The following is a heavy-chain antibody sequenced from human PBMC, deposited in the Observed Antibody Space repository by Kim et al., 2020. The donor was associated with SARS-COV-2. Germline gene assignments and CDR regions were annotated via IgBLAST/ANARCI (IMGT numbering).Heavy chain of an antibody. CDR3: ARDSSGFYEGRNYFEY. CDR2: IGTSDSFI. CDR1: GFIFSSYS. D-gene: IGHD3-22*01. Sequence: GGSLRLSCAASGFIFSSYSMHWVRQAPGKGLEWVSSIGTSDSFIYYADSLKGRFTISRDNAKNSLYLQMSGLRAEDTAIYHCARDSSGFYEGRNYFEYWGQGALVIVSS. J-gene: IGHJ4*02. V-gene: IGHV3-21*06.